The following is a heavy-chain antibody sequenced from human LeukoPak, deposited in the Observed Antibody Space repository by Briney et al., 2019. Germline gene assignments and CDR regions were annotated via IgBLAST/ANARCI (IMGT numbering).Heavy chain of an antibody. Sequence: PSETLSLTCAVSGGSISSNNWWSWVRRPPGKGLEXIGEXXHSGSTNYNPSLKSRVTISVDKSKNQFSLKLSSVTAADTAVYYCARGFTHYYDSSGIFDYWGQGTLVTVSS. D-gene: IGHD3-22*01. CDR3: ARGFTHYYDSSGIFDY. CDR1: GGSISSNNW. V-gene: IGHV4-4*02. J-gene: IGHJ4*02. CDR2: XXHSGST.